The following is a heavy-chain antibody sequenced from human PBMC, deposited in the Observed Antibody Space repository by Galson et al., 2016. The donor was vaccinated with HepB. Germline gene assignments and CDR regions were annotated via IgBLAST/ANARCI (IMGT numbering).Heavy chain of an antibody. V-gene: IGHV3-21*01. J-gene: IGHJ4*02. CDR2: ISNGGTCI. D-gene: IGHD5-12*01. Sequence: SLRLSCAASGFTFSSYAMSWVRQAPGKGLEWVSSISNGGTCIYYAESLKGRFTISRDNAKNSLYLQMNSLRAEDTAVYYCARGEWLRSYFDYWGQGTLVTVSS. CDR1: GFTFSSYA. CDR3: ARGEWLRSYFDY.